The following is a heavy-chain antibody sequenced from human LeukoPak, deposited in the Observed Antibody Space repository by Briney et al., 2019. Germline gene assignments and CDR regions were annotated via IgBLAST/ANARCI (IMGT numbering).Heavy chain of an antibody. CDR1: GGSFSGYY. CDR3: ARGVLFPRYYYYYYMDV. CDR2: INHSGST. V-gene: IGHV4-34*01. D-gene: IGHD3-10*01. Sequence: SETLSLTCAVYGGSFSGYYWSWIRQPPGKGLEWIGEINHSGSTNYNPSLKSRVTISVDTSKNQFSLKLSSVTAADTAVYYCARGVLFPRYYYYYYMDVWGKGTTVTVSS. J-gene: IGHJ6*03.